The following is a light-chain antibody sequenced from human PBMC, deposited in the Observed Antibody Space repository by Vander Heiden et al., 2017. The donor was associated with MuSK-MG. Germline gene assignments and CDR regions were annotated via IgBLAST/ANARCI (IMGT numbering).Light chain of an antibody. CDR3: SSYAGSNNWV. J-gene: IGLJ3*02. CDR2: DVT. CDR1: GSDLGRYNS. V-gene: IGLV2-8*01. Sequence: QSALTQPPSASGSPGQSVTLSCAGSGSDLGRYNSVSWYQHHPGKAPKLMIYDVTNRPSGVPLRFSGSKSGNTASLTVSGLQAEDEADYYCSSYAGSNNWVFGGGTKLTVL.